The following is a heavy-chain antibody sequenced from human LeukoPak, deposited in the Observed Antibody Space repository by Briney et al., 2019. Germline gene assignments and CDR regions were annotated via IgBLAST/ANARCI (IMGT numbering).Heavy chain of an antibody. Sequence: PGGSLRLSCAASGFTVSSNYMSWVRQAPGKGLEWVSVIYSGGSTYYADSVKGRFTISRDNSKNTLYLQMNSLRAEDTAVYYCAKVGPYYYDSSGTVGYWGQGTLVTVSS. V-gene: IGHV3-53*01. CDR2: IYSGGST. D-gene: IGHD3-22*01. CDR1: GFTVSSNY. J-gene: IGHJ4*02. CDR3: AKVGPYYYDSSGTVGY.